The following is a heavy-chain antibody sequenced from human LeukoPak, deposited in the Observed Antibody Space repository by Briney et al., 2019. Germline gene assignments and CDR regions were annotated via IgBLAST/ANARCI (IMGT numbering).Heavy chain of an antibody. D-gene: IGHD5-18*01. CDR1: GLTFRTYW. J-gene: IGHJ4*02. Sequence: GGSLRLSCAASGLTFRTYWMNWVRQAPGKGLEWVATIKPDGSEKYYVDSVKGRFTVSRDDAKNSLYLQMNSLRAEDTAVYYCAREKYSYGYWGQGTLVTVSS. CDR2: IKPDGSEK. V-gene: IGHV3-7*01. CDR3: AREKYSYGY.